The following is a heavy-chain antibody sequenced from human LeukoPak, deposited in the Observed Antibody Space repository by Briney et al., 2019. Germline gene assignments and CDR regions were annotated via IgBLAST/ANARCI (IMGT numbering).Heavy chain of an antibody. CDR1: GFTFRNYA. Sequence: GRSLRLSCAASGFTFRNYAMHWVRQGPGKGLEGVAIISYGGNNKWDADSVKGRFSISRDNSKNTLSLQMNSLRVEDTAVYYCAGADYYGSGYYGMDVWGQGTTVTVSS. J-gene: IGHJ6*02. D-gene: IGHD3-10*01. V-gene: IGHV3-30-3*01. CDR2: ISYGGNNK. CDR3: AGADYYGSGYYGMDV.